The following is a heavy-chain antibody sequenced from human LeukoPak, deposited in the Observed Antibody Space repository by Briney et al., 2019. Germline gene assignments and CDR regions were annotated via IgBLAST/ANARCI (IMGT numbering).Heavy chain of an antibody. CDR2: IIPILGIA. CDR1: GGTFSSYA. D-gene: IGHD3-16*01. J-gene: IGHJ6*03. V-gene: IGHV1-69*04. CDR3: ARDSPRMGTMDV. Sequence: SVKVSCKASGGTFSSYAISWVRQAPGQGLEWMGRIIPILGIANYAQKFQGRVTITADKSTSTAYMELSSLRSEDTAVYYCARDSPRMGTMDVWGKGTTVTASS.